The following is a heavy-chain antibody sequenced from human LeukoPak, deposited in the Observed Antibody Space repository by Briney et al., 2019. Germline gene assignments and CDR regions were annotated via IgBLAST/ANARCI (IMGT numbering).Heavy chain of an antibody. Sequence: SETLSLTCAVYGGSFSGYYWSWIRQPPGKGLEGIGEINHRGSTNYNPSLKRRVTISVDTSKNQFSLTLRSVTAAATAVYYCAREGTYYYDSSGLSYNWFDPWGQGTLVTVSS. CDR3: AREGTYYYDSSGLSYNWFDP. CDR1: GGSFSGYY. CDR2: INHRGST. V-gene: IGHV4-34*01. J-gene: IGHJ5*02. D-gene: IGHD3-22*01.